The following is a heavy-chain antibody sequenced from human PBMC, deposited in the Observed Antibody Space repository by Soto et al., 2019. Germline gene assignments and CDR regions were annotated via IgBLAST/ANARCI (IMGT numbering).Heavy chain of an antibody. D-gene: IGHD6-19*01. V-gene: IGHV3-11*06. J-gene: IGHJ2*01. CDR2: ISSGGTST. Sequence: QVQLVESGGGLVNPGGSLRLSCAASTFTFSDYYMSWIRQAPGKGLEWVAYISSGGTSTAYADSVKGRFTISRDNANNSLYLQMNSLTGDDTAVYYCARLWIAVAGTIGTYWHFDLWGRGTLVTVSS. CDR3: ARLWIAVAGTIGTYWHFDL. CDR1: TFTFSDYY.